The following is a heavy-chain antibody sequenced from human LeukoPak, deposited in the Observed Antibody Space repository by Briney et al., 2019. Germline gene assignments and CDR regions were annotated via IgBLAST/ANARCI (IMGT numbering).Heavy chain of an antibody. CDR2: ISHDGGAK. CDR3: ARDWGSSGWYNWFDP. CDR1: GLVLSNYA. J-gene: IGHJ5*02. D-gene: IGHD3-16*01. V-gene: IGHV3-30*04. Sequence: GGSLRLSCEASGLVLSNYAIHWVRQAPDKGLEWVAMISHDGGAKYYGDSVKGRLTISRDNSDNTLYLQMNSLRVEDTAVYYCARDWGSSGWYNWFDPWGQGILVTVSS.